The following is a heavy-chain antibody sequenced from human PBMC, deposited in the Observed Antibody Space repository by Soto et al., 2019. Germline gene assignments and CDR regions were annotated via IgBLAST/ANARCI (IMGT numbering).Heavy chain of an antibody. CDR1: GYTFTSYG. V-gene: IGHV1-18*04. CDR2: ISAYNGNT. D-gene: IGHD3-9*01. J-gene: IGHJ6*02. CDR3: AIGHGRYFDPLLGSGGDYYDYGRVV. Sequence: ASVNISCKSSGYTFTSYGISWVRQAPGQGLEWMGWISAYNGNTNYAQKLQGRVTMTTDTSTSTAYMELRSLRSDDTAVYDCAIGHGRYFDPLLGSGGDYYDYGRVVGG.